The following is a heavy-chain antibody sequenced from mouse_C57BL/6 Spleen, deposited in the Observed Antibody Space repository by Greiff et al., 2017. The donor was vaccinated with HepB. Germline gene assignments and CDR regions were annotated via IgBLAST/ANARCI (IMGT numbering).Heavy chain of an antibody. CDR1: GFTFSSYG. Sequence: EVQLVESGGDLVKPGGSLKLSCAASGFTFSSYGMSWVRQTPDKRLEWVATISSGGSYTYYPDSVKGRFTISRDNAKNTLYLQMSSLKSEDTAMYYCARLYYYGSSYDYFDYWGQGTTLTVSS. D-gene: IGHD1-1*01. V-gene: IGHV5-6*01. CDR3: ARLYYYGSSYDYFDY. J-gene: IGHJ2*01. CDR2: ISSGGSYT.